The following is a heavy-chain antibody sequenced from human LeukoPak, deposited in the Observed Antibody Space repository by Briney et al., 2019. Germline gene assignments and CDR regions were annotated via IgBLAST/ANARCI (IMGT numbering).Heavy chain of an antibody. D-gene: IGHD6-6*01. Sequence: GGSLRLSCSASGCTFSAYFMHWVRQAPGKGLEYVSSISSNEYDTYYADSVKGRFTISRDNSKNTLFLQMSSLRAEDTAVYYCARALSSSSKEDYWGQGTLVTVSS. CDR2: ISSNEYDT. CDR1: GCTFSAYF. J-gene: IGHJ4*02. CDR3: ARALSSSSKEDY. V-gene: IGHV3-64D*06.